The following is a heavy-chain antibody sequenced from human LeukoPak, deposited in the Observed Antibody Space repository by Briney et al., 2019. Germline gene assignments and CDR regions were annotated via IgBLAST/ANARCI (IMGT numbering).Heavy chain of an antibody. D-gene: IGHD5-24*01. CDR2: MNQDGSEK. Sequence: PGGSLRLSCAASGFTFSMSWMTWVRQAPGKGLEWVANMNQDGSEKYYVDSVKGRFTISRDNAKNSLYLQMNSLRAEDAAVYYCARRYMATSAEDFDYWGQGTLVTVSS. CDR1: GFTFSMSW. CDR3: ARRYMATSAEDFDY. J-gene: IGHJ4*02. V-gene: IGHV3-7*01.